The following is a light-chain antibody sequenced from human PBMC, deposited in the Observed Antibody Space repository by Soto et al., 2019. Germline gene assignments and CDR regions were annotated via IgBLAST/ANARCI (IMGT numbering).Light chain of an antibody. CDR3: AAWDDSLNGLLV. CDR1: SSNIESNT. CDR2: SNN. V-gene: IGLV1-44*01. J-gene: IGLJ1*01. Sequence: QSVLTQPPSASGTPGQRVTISCSGSSSNIESNTVNCYQQLPGTAPKLLIYSNNQRPSGVPDRFSGSKSGTSAALAISGLQSEDEADYYCAAWDDSLNGLLVFGTGTKVTVL.